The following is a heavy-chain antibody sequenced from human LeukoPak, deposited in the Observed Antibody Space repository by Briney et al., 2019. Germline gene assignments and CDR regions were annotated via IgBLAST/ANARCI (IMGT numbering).Heavy chain of an antibody. CDR2: ISSSGFNI. Sequence: GGSLRLSCAVSGFTFSGYEMNWVRQAPGKGLEWVSYISSSGFNIYYADSVKGRFTISRDNAKNSLYLQMNSLRAEDTAVYYCARGQIVVVPAARNWFDPWGEGTLVTVSS. J-gene: IGHJ5*02. CDR3: ARGQIVVVPAARNWFDP. CDR1: GFTFSGYE. V-gene: IGHV3-48*03. D-gene: IGHD2-2*01.